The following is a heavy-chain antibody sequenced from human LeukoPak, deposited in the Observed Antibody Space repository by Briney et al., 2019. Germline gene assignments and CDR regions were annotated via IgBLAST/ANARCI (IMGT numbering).Heavy chain of an antibody. J-gene: IGHJ4*02. CDR3: ARDPVKMGYCKN. Sequence: PGGSLRLSCAASGFTFSSYSMNWVRQAPGKGLEWVSSISSSSSYIYYADSVKGRFTISRDNAKNSLYLQMNSLRAEDTAVYYCARDPVKMGYCKNWGQGTLVTVSS. CDR1: GFTFSSYS. V-gene: IGHV3-21*01. CDR2: ISSSSSYI. D-gene: IGHD2-15*01.